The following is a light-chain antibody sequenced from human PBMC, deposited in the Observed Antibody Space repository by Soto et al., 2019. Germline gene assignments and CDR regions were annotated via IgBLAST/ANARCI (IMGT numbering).Light chain of an antibody. CDR1: QSIKMF. V-gene: IGKV1-39*01. CDR3: QKSYRTPT. Sequence: DIEMTQSPSALSAFVGDTVTIICRARQSIKMFLNWYQQKPGQAPKLLMHGASTLERGVPSRFSGSASGTEFVLTISNLQPEDFAIYFCQKSYRTPTFVQGTRLEIK. CDR2: GAS. J-gene: IGKJ5*01.